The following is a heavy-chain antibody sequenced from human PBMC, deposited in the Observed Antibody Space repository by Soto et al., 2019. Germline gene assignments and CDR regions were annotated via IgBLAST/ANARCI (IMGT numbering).Heavy chain of an antibody. D-gene: IGHD6-13*01. J-gene: IGHJ3*01. CDR1: GFTVSSDH. V-gene: IGHV3-53*02. CDR2: MYYGGTT. Sequence: EMQLVETGGGLIQPGGSLRLSCAASGFTVSSDHMSWVRQAPGKGLEWISVMYYGGTTYYADSVQGRFTISRASSTNTLYLQMTDLRADDTAVYYCAREAAGFDLWGQGTMVTVSS. CDR3: AREAAGFDL.